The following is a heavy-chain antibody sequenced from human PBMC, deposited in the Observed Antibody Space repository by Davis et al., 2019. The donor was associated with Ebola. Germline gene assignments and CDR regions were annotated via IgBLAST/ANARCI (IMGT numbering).Heavy chain of an antibody. CDR1: GFTVSSNY. Sequence: PGGSLRLSCAASGFTVSSNYMSWVRQAPGKGLEWVSVIYSGGSTYYADSVKGRFTISRDNSKNTLYLQMNSLRAEDTAVYYCAREGIVGGTGVTDYWGQGTLVTVSS. J-gene: IGHJ4*02. CDR3: AREGIVGGTGVTDY. V-gene: IGHV3-66*01. CDR2: IYSGGST. D-gene: IGHD1-26*01.